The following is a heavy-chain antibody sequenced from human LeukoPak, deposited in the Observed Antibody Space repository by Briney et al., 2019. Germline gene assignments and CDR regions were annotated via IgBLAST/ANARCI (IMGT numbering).Heavy chain of an antibody. J-gene: IGHJ6*02. Sequence: GGSLRLSCAASGFTFSNYALSWVRQAPGQGLEWVSTISDTSTNTYYADSVTGRFTISRDNAMNTQYLQMNSLRAEYRAIYFCAKVPYPDYGSWRPPFMDVWGQGTTVAVSS. CDR2: ISDTSTNT. V-gene: IGHV3-23*01. CDR1: GFTFSNYA. D-gene: IGHD3-10*01. CDR3: AKVPYPDYGSWRPPFMDV.